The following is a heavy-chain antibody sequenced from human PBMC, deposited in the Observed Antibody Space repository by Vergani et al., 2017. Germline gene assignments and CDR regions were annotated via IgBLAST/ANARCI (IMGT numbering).Heavy chain of an antibody. V-gene: IGHV3-48*04. J-gene: IGHJ6*03. CDR2: ISSSSSTI. D-gene: IGHD6-13*01. CDR1: GFTFSSYS. CDR3: AKAGMAAAGPYYYYYYYMDV. Sequence: EVQLVESGGGLVQPGGSLRLSCAASGFTFSSYSMNWVRQAPGKGLEWVSYISSSSSTIYYADSVKGRFTISRDNAKNSLYLQMNSLRAEDTAVYYCAKAGMAAAGPYYYYYYYMDVWGKGTTVTVSS.